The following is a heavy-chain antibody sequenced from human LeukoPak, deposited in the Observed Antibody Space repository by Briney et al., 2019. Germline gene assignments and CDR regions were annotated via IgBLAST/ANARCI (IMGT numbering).Heavy chain of an antibody. CDR2: IIPILGIA. CDR3: ARPQDSSGYLTYYYYGMDV. Sequence: SVKVSCKASGGTFSSYAISWVRQAPGQGLEWMGRIIPILGIANYAQKFQGRVTITADESTSTAYMELSSLRSEDTAVYYCARPQDSSGYLTYYYYGMDVWGQGTTVTVSS. CDR1: GGTFSSYA. V-gene: IGHV1-69*04. D-gene: IGHD3-22*01. J-gene: IGHJ6*02.